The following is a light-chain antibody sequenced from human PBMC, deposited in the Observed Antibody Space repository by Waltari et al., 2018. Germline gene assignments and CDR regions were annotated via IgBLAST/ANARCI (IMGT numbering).Light chain of an antibody. J-gene: IGLJ2*01. V-gene: IGLV5-45*03. Sequence: QAVLTQPSSLSASPGASASLTYTLRSGINVGTYRIYWYQQKPGSPPQYLLMYKSDSDKQQGSGVPSRFSGSKDASANAGILLISGLQSEDEAYYYCMIWHSSAYVFGGGTKLTVL. CDR2: YKSDSDK. CDR3: MIWHSSAYV. CDR1: SGINVGTYR.